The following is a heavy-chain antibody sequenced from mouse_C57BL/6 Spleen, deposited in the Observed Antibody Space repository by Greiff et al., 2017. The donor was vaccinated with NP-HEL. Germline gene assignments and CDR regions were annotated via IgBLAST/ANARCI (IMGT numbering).Heavy chain of an antibody. J-gene: IGHJ1*03. CDR3: ARVIEEYWYFDV. CDR1: GYTFTSYW. V-gene: IGHV1-52*01. CDR2: IDPSDSET. D-gene: IGHD2-4*01. Sequence: VQLQQPGAELVRPGSSVKLSCKASGYTFTSYWMHWVKQRPIQGLEWIGNIDPSDSETHYNQKFKDKATLTVDKSSSTAYMQLSSLTSEDSAVYYCARVIEEYWYFDVWGTVTTVTVSS.